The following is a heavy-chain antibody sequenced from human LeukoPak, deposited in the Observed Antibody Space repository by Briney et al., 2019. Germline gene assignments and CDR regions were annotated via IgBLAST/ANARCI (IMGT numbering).Heavy chain of an antibody. J-gene: IGHJ4*02. CDR3: AKGSTYYYDSSGQYYFDY. CDR2: ISGSGGST. Sequence: ETLSLTCTVSGDFISNGYYWGWIRQPPGKGLEWVSAISGSGGSTYYADSVKGRFTISRDNSKNTLYLQMNSLRAEDTAVYYCAKGSTYYYDSSGQYYFDYWGQGTLVTVSS. D-gene: IGHD3-22*01. CDR1: GDFISNGYY. V-gene: IGHV3-23*01.